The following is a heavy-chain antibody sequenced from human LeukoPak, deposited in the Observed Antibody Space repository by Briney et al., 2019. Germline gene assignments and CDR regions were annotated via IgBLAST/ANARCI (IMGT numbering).Heavy chain of an antibody. V-gene: IGHV3-30*03. CDR3: ASLVVDTAMSY. J-gene: IGHJ4*02. Sequence: GGSLRLSCAASGFTFSSYGMHWVRQAPGKGLEWVAVISYDGSNKYYADSVKGRFTISRDNSKDTLYLQMNSLRAEDTAVYYCASLVVDTAMSYWSQGTLVTVSS. CDR2: ISYDGSNK. CDR1: GFTFSSYG. D-gene: IGHD5-18*01.